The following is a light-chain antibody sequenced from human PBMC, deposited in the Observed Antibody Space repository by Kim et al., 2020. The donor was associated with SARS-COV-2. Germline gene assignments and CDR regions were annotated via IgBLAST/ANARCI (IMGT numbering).Light chain of an antibody. V-gene: IGLV7-46*01. CDR3: LIAYRGAWV. Sequence: PRGTVTLTRGSTTGPGTCGLYPSWFKQKPGQAPRTLISDTNKKHSWTPARFSGSLLGGKAALTLSGAQPEDEAVYYCLIAYRGAWVFGGGTQLTVL. J-gene: IGLJ3*02. CDR1: TGPGTCGLY. CDR2: DTN.